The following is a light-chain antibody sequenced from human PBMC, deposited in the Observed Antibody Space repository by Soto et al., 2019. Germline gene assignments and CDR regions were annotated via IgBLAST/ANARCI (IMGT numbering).Light chain of an antibody. Sequence: EIVFTQAPGTLSLSPGERATLCCRASQSVSSSYLAWYQQKPGQAPRLLIYGASSRATGIPDRFSGSGSGTDFTLTISRLEPEDFAVYYCQQYGRTFGQGTKVDIK. J-gene: IGKJ1*01. CDR2: GAS. V-gene: IGKV3-20*01. CDR1: QSVSSSY. CDR3: QQYGRT.